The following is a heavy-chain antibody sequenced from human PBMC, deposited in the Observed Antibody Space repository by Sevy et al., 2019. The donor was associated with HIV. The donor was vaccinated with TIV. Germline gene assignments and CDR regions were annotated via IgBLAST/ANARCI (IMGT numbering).Heavy chain of an antibody. V-gene: IGHV3-15*01. J-gene: IGHJ6*02. CDR1: GFTFSYAW. CDR3: TTDPIIVLLVTDGMDV. CDR2: IMSKSDGGTT. D-gene: IGHD2-8*02. Sequence: GGSLRLSCVASGFTFSYAWMSWVRQAPGKGLEWVGGIMSKSDGGTTDYAAPVKGRFTISRDDSKNTLYLQMNSLKIEDTAIYYCTTDPIIVLLVTDGMDVWGQGTTVTVSS.